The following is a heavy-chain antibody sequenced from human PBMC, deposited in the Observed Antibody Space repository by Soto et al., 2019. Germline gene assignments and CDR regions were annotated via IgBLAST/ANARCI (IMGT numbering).Heavy chain of an antibody. CDR1: GYTFTRHW. D-gene: IGHD2-8*01. CDR2: INPDDYTT. J-gene: IGHJ5*02. Sequence: ASVKVSCKTSGYTFTRHWMHWVRQAPGQGLEWMGIINPDDYTTSYAQKFQGRVTLTRDTSTSTVFMELTSLRSEDTDIYYCARDKSGTANGYAWWWFDPWGQGTPVTVSS. CDR3: ARDKSGTANGYAWWWFDP. V-gene: IGHV1-46*01.